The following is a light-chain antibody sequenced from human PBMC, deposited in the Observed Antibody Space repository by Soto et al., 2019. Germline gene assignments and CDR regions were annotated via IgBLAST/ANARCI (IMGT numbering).Light chain of an antibody. Sequence: EIVFTQSPDTLPLSPGERATLSCRASQSVSSSYLAWYQQKPGQAPKLLIYGAATRATGIPDRFSGSGSGTDFTLTISRXEPEEFAVYYCQQYGSSPRTFGQGTKVDTK. J-gene: IGKJ1*01. CDR2: GAA. CDR1: QSVSSSY. CDR3: QQYGSSPRT. V-gene: IGKV3-20*01.